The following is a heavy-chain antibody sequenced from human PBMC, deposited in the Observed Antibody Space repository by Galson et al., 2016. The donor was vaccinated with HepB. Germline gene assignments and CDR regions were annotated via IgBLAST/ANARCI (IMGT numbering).Heavy chain of an antibody. J-gene: IGHJ4*02. V-gene: IGHV3-23*01. CDR1: GLTLSSSA. Sequence: SLRLSCAASGLTLSSSAVTWVRQAPGKGLEWVSTISGSGNSILYGDSVKGRFTISRDNSKNIVYLQMHSLRAEDTALYYCAKDPNGDYIGAYDSWGQGTLVTVSS. CDR2: ISGSGNSI. CDR3: AKDPNGDYIGAYDS. D-gene: IGHD4-17*01.